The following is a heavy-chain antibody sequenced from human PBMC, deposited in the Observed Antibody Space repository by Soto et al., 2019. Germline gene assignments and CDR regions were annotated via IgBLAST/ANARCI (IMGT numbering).Heavy chain of an antibody. CDR1: GYTFTSYD. CDR3: ARERTRGFDP. J-gene: IGHJ5*02. Sequence: QVQLVQSGAEVKKPGASVKVSCKASGYTFTSYDINWVRQATGQGLEWMGWMNTNSGNTAYAQKFLRRVTMTRNTSISTASMELSSLRSEATAVYYCARERTRGFDPWGQGTLVTVSS. V-gene: IGHV1-8*01. CDR2: MNTNSGNT.